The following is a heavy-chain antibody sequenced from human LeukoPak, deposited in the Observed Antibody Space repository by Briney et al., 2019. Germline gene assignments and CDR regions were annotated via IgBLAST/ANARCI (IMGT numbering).Heavy chain of an antibody. CDR3: ARARVMYYFDY. V-gene: IGHV3-23*01. CDR1: GFTFSSYG. D-gene: IGHD3-16*01. CDR2: ISGSGGST. Sequence: GGTLRLSCAASGFTFSSYGMSWVRQAPGKGLEGFSAISGSGGSTYYADSVKGRFTISRDNSKNTLYLQMNSLRAEDTAVYYCARARVMYYFDYWGQGTLVTVSS. J-gene: IGHJ4*02.